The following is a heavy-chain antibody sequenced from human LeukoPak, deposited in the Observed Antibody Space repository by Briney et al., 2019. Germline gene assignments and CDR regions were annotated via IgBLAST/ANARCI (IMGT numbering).Heavy chain of an antibody. CDR2: ISGSGTI. CDR3: ARDSGTTGEVKFDP. V-gene: IGHV4-4*07. Sequence: SETLSLTCTVSGGPNNSYWSWIRPPAGKGLEWIGRISGSGTITYNPALQSRLSISIDTSKNQFSLQLMSVTAADTAVYYCARDSGTTGEVKFDPWGQGTLVTVSS. CDR1: GGPNNSY. J-gene: IGHJ5*02. D-gene: IGHD3-10*01.